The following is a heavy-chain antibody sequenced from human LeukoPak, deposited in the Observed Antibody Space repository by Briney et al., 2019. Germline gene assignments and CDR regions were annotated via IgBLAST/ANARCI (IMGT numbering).Heavy chain of an antibody. CDR2: INWNGGST. V-gene: IGHV3-20*04. CDR3: ASDQDSGRYE. D-gene: IGHD6-19*01. J-gene: IGHJ4*02. CDR1: GFTFDDYG. Sequence: PGGSLRLSCAASGFTFDDYGMSWVRQAPGKGLEWVSGINWNGGSTGYADSVKGRSTISRDNAKNSLYLQMNSLRAEDTAVYYCASDQDSGRYEWGQGTLVTVSS.